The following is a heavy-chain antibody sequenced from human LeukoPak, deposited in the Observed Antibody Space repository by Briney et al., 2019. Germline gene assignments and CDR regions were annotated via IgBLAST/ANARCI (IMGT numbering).Heavy chain of an antibody. J-gene: IGHJ6*02. CDR3: AKDRGYCTNGVCRGMDV. Sequence: PGGSLRLSCAASGFTFSSYAMSWVRQAPGKGLGWVSAISGSGGSTYYADSVKGRFTISRDNSKNTLYLQMNSLRAEDTAVYYCAKDRGYCTNGVCRGMDVWGQGTTVTVSS. D-gene: IGHD2-8*01. CDR1: GFTFSSYA. CDR2: ISGSGGST. V-gene: IGHV3-23*01.